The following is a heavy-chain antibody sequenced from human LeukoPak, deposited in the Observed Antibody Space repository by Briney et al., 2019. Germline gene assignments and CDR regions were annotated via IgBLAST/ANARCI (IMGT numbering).Heavy chain of an antibody. CDR2: ISAYNGNT. D-gene: IGHD6-6*01. CDR1: GYTFTSYG. CDR3: ARAIAARPGYYFDY. Sequence: ASVKVSCKASGYTFTSYGISWVRQAPGQGLEWMGWISAYNGNTNYAQKLQGRVTMTTDTSTSTAYMELRSLRSDDTTVYYCARAIAARPGYYFDYWGQGTLVTVSS. V-gene: IGHV1-18*01. J-gene: IGHJ4*02.